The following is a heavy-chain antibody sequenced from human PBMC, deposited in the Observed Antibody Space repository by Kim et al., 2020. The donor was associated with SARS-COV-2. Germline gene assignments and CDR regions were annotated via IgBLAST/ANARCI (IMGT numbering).Heavy chain of an antibody. V-gene: IGHV4-59*01. CDR3: ARGGITMVRGVIIPSWFDP. J-gene: IGHJ5*02. D-gene: IGHD3-10*01. Sequence: SETLSLTCTVSGGSISSYYWSWIRQPPGKGLEWIGYIYYSGSTNYNPSLKSRVTISVDTSKNQFSLKLSSVTAADTAVYYCARGGITMVRGVIIPSWFDP. CDR2: IYYSGST. CDR1: GGSISSYY.